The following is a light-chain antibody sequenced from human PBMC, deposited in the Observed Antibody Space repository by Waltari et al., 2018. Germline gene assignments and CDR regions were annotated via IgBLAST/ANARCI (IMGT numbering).Light chain of an antibody. CDR2: DVT. V-gene: IGLV2-11*01. CDR3: CSYAGSYTVL. J-gene: IGLJ3*02. CDR1: TTDVGGYDY. Sequence: QSALTQPRSVSGSPGQSVTISCTGTTTDVGGYDYVSWYQQPPGKAPKLMIYDVTMRPSGVPGRFAGSKSGNTASLTISGLQPDDDADYYCCSYAGSYTVLFGGGTKLTVL.